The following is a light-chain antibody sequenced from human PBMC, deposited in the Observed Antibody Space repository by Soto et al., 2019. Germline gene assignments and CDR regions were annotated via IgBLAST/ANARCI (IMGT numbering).Light chain of an antibody. CDR2: RNT. V-gene: IGLV3-1*01. CDR1: RLGDRY. Sequence: SYELTQPPSLSVSPGQTATIPCSGERLGDRYASWYQQKPGQSLMLLIFRNTKRPSGIPERFSGSNSGNTATLTISGTQAMDEADYYCQAWDTFRGVVVFGAGTKLTVL. J-gene: IGLJ2*01. CDR3: QAWDTFRGVVV.